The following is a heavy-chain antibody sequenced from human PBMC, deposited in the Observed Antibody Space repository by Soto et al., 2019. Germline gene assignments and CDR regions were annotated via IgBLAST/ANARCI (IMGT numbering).Heavy chain of an antibody. D-gene: IGHD3-22*01. CDR1: GGSISSGDYY. CDR3: ARVRYYYDSSGYPDPGYFDY. J-gene: IGHJ4*02. CDR2: IYYSGKT. V-gene: IGHV4-30-4*01. Sequence: QVQLQESGPGLVKPSQTLSLTCTVSGGSISSGDYYWGWIRQPPGKGLEWIGYIYYSGKTYYNPSLKSRVTISVDTSKNQFSLKLSSVTAADTAVYYCARVRYYYDSSGYPDPGYFDYWGQGTLVTVSS.